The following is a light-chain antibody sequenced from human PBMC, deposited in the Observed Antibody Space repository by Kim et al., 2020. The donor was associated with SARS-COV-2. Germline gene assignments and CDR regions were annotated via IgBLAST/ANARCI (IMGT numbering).Light chain of an antibody. J-gene: IGKJ1*01. CDR1: QSVLYSSNNKNY. CDR2: WAS. CDR3: QQYYSTPRT. Sequence: DIVMTQSPDSLAVSLGERATINCKSSQSVLYSSNNKNYLAWYQQKPRQPPKLLIYWASTRESGVPDRFSGSGSGTDFTLTISSLQAEDGAVYYCQQYYSTPRTFGQGTKVDI. V-gene: IGKV4-1*01.